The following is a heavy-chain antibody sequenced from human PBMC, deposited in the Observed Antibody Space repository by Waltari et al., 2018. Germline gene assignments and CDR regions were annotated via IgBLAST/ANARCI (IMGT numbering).Heavy chain of an antibody. Sequence: QVQLQESGPGLVKPSETLSLTCTFSGAFISSSYWSWLRQPPGKGLEWVGYIYTSGSTNYNPSLKSRLTILLDTSKNQCSLKLSSVTAADTAVYYCARASAYYTIDYWGQGTLVTVSS. J-gene: IGHJ4*02. CDR2: IYTSGST. CDR3: ARASAYYTIDY. D-gene: IGHD3-3*01. CDR1: GAFISSSY. V-gene: IGHV4-4*09.